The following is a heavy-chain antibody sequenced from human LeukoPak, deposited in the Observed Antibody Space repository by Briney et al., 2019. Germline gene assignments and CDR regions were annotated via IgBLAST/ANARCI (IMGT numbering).Heavy chain of an antibody. CDR1: GGSISSGSYY. V-gene: IGHV4-61*02. J-gene: IGHJ4*02. D-gene: IGHD3-9*01. CDR3: ARASRSNFDWLLSSYYFDY. Sequence: SETLSLTCTVSGGSISSGSYYWSWIRQPAGKGLEWIGRIYTSGSTNYNPSLKSRVTISVDTSKNQFSLKLSSVTAADTAVYYCARASRSNFDWLLSSYYFDYWGQGTLVTVSS. CDR2: IYTSGST.